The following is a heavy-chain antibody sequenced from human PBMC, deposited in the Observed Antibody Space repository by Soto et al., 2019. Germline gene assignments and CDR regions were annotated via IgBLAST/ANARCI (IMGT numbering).Heavy chain of an antibody. J-gene: IGHJ5*01. Sequence: TLSLTCTVSGGPISSGDYYWSWIRQQPGKGLEWIGFIYYGGSTDYNPSLKSRVTMSIDTSKNQFSMKLSSVTAADTAVYYCARDRGHCSGTSCYWFDPWGQGTLVTVSS. V-gene: IGHV4-31*03. CDR3: ARDRGHCSGTSCYWFDP. D-gene: IGHD2-15*01. CDR2: IYYGGST. CDR1: GGPISSGDYY.